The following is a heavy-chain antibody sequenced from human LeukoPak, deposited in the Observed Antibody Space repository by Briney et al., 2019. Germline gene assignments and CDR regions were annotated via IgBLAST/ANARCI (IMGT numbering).Heavy chain of an antibody. CDR3: ARDDLGEIAYSSSFYYFDY. CDR2: ISAYNGNT. J-gene: IGHJ4*02. V-gene: IGHV1-18*01. CDR1: GYTFTSYG. Sequence: ASVKVSCKASGYTFTSYGISWVRQAPGQGLEWMGWISAYNGNTNYAQKLQGRVTMTTDTFTSTAYMELRSLRSDDTAVYYCARDDLGEIAYSSSFYYFDYWGQGTLVTVSS. D-gene: IGHD6-6*01.